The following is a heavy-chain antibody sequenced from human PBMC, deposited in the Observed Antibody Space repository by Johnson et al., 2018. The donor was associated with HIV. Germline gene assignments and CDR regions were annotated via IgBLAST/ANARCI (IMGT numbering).Heavy chain of an antibody. CDR1: GFTFSSYG. Sequence: QVQLVESGGGVVQPGRSLRLSCAASGFTFSSYGMHWVRQAPGKGLEWVAVISYDGSNKYYADSVKGRFTISRDNSKNTLSLQMNSLRVEDTAVYYCAKPVVPAGDDLDMYEFAFYIWGQGTMVTVS. CDR2: ISYDGSNK. V-gene: IGHV3-30*18. D-gene: IGHD2-2*01. CDR3: AKPVVPAGDDLDMYEFAFYI. J-gene: IGHJ3*02.